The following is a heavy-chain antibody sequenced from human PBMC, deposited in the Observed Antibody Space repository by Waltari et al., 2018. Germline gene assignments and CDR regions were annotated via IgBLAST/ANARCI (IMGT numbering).Heavy chain of an antibody. Sequence: QLQLQESGPGLVKPSETLSLTCTVSGGSISSSSYYWGWIRQPPGKGLEWIGSIYYSGSTYYNPSLKSRVTISVDTSKNQFSLKLSSVTAADTAVYYCARLRQLVLPILYWGQGTLVTVSS. CDR3: ARLRQLVLPILY. V-gene: IGHV4-39*01. D-gene: IGHD6-6*01. CDR2: IYYSGST. CDR1: GGSISSSSYY. J-gene: IGHJ4*02.